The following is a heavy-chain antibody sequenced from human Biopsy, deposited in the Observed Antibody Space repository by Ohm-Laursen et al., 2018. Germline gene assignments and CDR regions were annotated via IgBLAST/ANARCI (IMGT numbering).Heavy chain of an antibody. V-gene: IGHV4-61*01. Sequence: GTLSLTCTVSGDSLSSGPDNWSWIRQPPGQGLEYIGFIYSGGNTNYNPSLQNRVTMSVDTSKNQFSLKLSSVIAADTAVYYCARGRRTSGWPYFDSWGQGTLVTVSS. CDR2: IYSGGNT. CDR1: GDSLSSGPDN. D-gene: IGHD6-19*01. J-gene: IGHJ4*02. CDR3: ARGRRTSGWPYFDS.